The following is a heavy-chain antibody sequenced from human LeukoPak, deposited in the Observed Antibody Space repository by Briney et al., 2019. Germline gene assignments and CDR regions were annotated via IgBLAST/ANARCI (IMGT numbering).Heavy chain of an antibody. J-gene: IGHJ2*01. D-gene: IGHD3-3*01. Sequence: EASVKVSCKASGYTFTSYYMHWVRQAPGQGLEWMGIINPSGGSTGYAQKFQGRVTMTRDTSTSTVYMELSSLRSEDTAVYYCARGGGTIFGVVTILWYFDLWGRGTLVTVSS. CDR1: GYTFTSYY. CDR3: ARGGGTIFGVVTILWYFDL. CDR2: INPSGGST. V-gene: IGHV1-46*01.